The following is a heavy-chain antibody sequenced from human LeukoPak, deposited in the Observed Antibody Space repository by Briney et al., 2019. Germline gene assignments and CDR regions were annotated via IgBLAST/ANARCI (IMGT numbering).Heavy chain of an antibody. V-gene: IGHV1-2*02. CDR1: GYTFTGYY. CDR3: ARGHPWNRVAATLGSRYSMDV. J-gene: IGHJ6*03. D-gene: IGHD2-15*01. CDR2: INPNSGGT. Sequence: GASVKVSCKASGYTFTGYYMHWVRQAPGQGLEWMGWINPNSGGTNYAQKFQGRVTMTRDTSISIAYMELSRLRSDDTAVYYCARGHPWNRVAATLGSRYSMDVWGKGTTVTISS.